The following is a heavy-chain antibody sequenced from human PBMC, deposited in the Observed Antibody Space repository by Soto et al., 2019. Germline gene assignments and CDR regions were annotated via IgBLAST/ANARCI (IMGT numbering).Heavy chain of an antibody. V-gene: IGHV3-23*01. D-gene: IGHD3-16*02. CDR3: ATYYDYIWGSYRPDFDY. CDR1: GFTFSSYA. J-gene: IGHJ4*02. CDR2: ISGSGGST. Sequence: EVQLLESGGGLVQPGGSLRLSCAASGFTFSSYAMSWVRQAPGKGLEWVSAISGSGGSTYYADSVKGRFTISSDNSKNRLYLQMNSMRVEDTVVYDGATYYDYIWGSYRPDFDYWGQGTLVTVSS.